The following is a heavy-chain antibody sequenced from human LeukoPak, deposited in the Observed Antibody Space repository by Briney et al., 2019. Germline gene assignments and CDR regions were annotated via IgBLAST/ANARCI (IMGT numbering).Heavy chain of an antibody. J-gene: IGHJ3*02. CDR2: IYWDDDK. CDR1: GFSLSTSGVG. Sequence: SGPTLVNPTQTLTLTCTFSGFSLSTSGVGVGWIRQPPGKALEWLTLIYWDDDKRYSPSLKSRLTITKDTSKNQVVLTMTNMDPVDTATYYCARVLWFGELLHPGVSFDIWGQGTMVTVSS. D-gene: IGHD3-10*01. V-gene: IGHV2-5*02. CDR3: ARVLWFGELLHPGVSFDI.